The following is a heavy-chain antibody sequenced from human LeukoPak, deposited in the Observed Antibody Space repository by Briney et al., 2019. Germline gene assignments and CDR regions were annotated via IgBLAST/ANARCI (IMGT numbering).Heavy chain of an antibody. CDR3: AKGYGDYVNYYFDY. CDR1: GFPFSSYT. CDR2: ISGSGGAK. J-gene: IGHJ4*02. D-gene: IGHD4-17*01. Sequence: PGGSLRLSCAASGFPFSSYTMSWVRQAPGKGLEWVSAISGSGGAKYYADSVKGRFTISRDNSKNTLYLQMNSLRAEDTAVYYCAKGYGDYVNYYFDYWGQGTLVTVSS. V-gene: IGHV3-23*01.